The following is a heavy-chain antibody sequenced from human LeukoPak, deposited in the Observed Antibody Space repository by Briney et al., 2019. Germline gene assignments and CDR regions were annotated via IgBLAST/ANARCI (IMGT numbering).Heavy chain of an antibody. CDR2: IWYDGSNK. J-gene: IGHJ4*02. CDR3: ARRPDYGDCFDY. Sequence: GRSLRLSCAASGFNFFTYGMHWVRQAPGKGLEWVAVIWYDGSNKYYADSVKGRFTISRDNSKSTLSLQMNSLRAEDTAVYYCARRPDYGDCFDYWGQGTLVTVSS. CDR1: GFNFFTYG. D-gene: IGHD4-17*01. V-gene: IGHV3-33*01.